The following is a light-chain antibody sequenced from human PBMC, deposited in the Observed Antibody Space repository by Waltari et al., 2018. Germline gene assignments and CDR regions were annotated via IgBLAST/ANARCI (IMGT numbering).Light chain of an antibody. CDR3: SSYTSSSTRV. CDR1: SSDVGGYNY. V-gene: IGLV2-14*03. Sequence: QSALTQPASVSGSPGQSITISCTGTSSDVGGYNYVSWYQQHPGKAPKLMIYDVSNRPYGVSNRVSGSKSGNTASLTSSGLQAEDEADYYCSSYTSSSTRVFGGGTKLTVL. J-gene: IGLJ3*02. CDR2: DVS.